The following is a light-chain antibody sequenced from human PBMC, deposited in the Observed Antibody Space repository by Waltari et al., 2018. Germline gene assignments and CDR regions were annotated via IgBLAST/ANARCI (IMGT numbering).Light chain of an antibody. J-gene: IGLJ2*01. CDR2: GTS. CDR1: GSNLGAGYA. Sequence: QSVLTQPPSVSVAPGQRASISCTGTGSNLGAGYAVHWYQQLPEKAPRLLIYGTSSRPPGVPDRFFGSQSGTSASLAITGLQAEDEADYYCQSYDTSLSVVFGGGTKLTVL. CDR3: QSYDTSLSVV. V-gene: IGLV1-40*01.